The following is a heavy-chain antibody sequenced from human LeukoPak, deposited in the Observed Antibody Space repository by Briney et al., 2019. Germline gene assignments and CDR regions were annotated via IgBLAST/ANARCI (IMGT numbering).Heavy chain of an antibody. CDR3: ATWQQLAYDYYYGMDV. Sequence: GASVKVSRKVSGYTLTELSMHWVRQAPGKGLEWMGGFDPEDGETIYAQKFQGRVTMTEDTSTDTAYMELSSLRSEDTAVYYCATWQQLAYDYYYGMDVWGQGTTVTVSS. D-gene: IGHD6-13*01. J-gene: IGHJ6*02. CDR2: FDPEDGET. V-gene: IGHV1-24*01. CDR1: GYTLTELS.